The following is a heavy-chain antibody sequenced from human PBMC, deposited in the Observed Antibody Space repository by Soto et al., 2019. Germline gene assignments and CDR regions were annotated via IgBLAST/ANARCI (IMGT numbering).Heavy chain of an antibody. D-gene: IGHD6-13*01. V-gene: IGHV4-34*01. Sequence: SETLSLTCAVYGGSFSGYYWSWIRQPPGKGLEWIGEINHSGSTNYNPSLKSRVTISVDTSKNQFSLKLSSVTAADAAVYYCAREGGAAAGTPWSLYYYYGIDVWGQGTTVTVS. CDR1: GGSFSGYY. J-gene: IGHJ6*02. CDR2: INHSGST. CDR3: AREGGAAAGTPWSLYYYYGIDV.